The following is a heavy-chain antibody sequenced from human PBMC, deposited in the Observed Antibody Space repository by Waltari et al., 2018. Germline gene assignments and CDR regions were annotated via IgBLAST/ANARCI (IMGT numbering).Heavy chain of an antibody. CDR2: VSPDNCDT. CDR3: AGRGYSGFPSAFYFDN. CDR1: RYRFTSHW. V-gene: IGHV5-51*01. Sequence: EVQLVQSGAEVKKPGEPLKISCEGSRYRFTSHWIGWVRQTPGKGLEWMGIVSPDNCDTRYRPSFEGQVSISADTSIGSAYLQWNSLEAADTAIYSCAGRGYSGFPSAFYFDNWVQGTLVTVSS. D-gene: IGHD5-12*01. J-gene: IGHJ4*02.